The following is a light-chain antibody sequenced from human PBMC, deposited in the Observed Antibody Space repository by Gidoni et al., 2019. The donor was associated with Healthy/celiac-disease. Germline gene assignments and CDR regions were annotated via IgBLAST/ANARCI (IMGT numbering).Light chain of an antibody. J-gene: IGLJ2*01. Sequence: ELTQPPSASVAHGQTARTTCSGDALPKQYAYWYQQKPGQAPVLVIYKDSERPSGIPDRFSVSSSGTTVTLTLSGVQAEDEADYYCQSAASSGTYPVFGGGTKLTVL. CDR2: KDS. CDR1: ALPKQY. CDR3: QSAASSGTYPV. V-gene: IGLV3-25*02.